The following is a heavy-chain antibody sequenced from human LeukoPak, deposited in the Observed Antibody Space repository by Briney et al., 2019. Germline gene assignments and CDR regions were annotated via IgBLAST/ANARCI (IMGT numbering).Heavy chain of an antibody. CDR3: TRVTTNGYFEY. CDR2: IKFDESEK. CDR1: GFTLGSYW. D-gene: IGHD1-1*01. J-gene: IGHJ4*02. V-gene: IGHV3-7*04. Sequence: PGGSLRLSCAASGFTLGSYWMAWVRQAPGKGLEWVASIKFDESEKHYVDSVKGRFTISRDTAKNSLYLQMNSLGAEDTAVYFCTRVTTNGYFEYWGQGTLVTVSS.